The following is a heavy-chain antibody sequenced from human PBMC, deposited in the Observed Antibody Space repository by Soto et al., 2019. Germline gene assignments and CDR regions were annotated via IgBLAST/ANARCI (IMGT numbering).Heavy chain of an antibody. J-gene: IGHJ3*02. CDR2: IYYSGST. CDR1: GGSISSSSYY. CDR3: ASPLVNSSGPPDDAFDI. V-gene: IGHV4-39*01. Sequence: SETLSLTCTVSGGSISSSSYYWGWIRQPPGKGLEWIGSIYYSGSTYYNPSLKSRVTISVDTSKNQFSLKLSSVTAADTAVYYCASPLVNSSGPPDDAFDIWGQGTMVTVSS. D-gene: IGHD6-19*01.